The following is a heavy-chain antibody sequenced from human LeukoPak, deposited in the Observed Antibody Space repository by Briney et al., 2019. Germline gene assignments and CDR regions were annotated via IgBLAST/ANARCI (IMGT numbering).Heavy chain of an antibody. CDR2: INPNSGGT. Sequence: ASVEVSCKASGYTFTGYYMHWVRQAPGQGLEWMGWINPNSGGTNYAQKFQGRVTMTRDTSISTAYMELSRLRSDDTAVYYRASMEKDPWTGNWFDPWGQGTLVTVSS. V-gene: IGHV1-2*02. J-gene: IGHJ5*02. D-gene: IGHD1-1*01. CDR1: GYTFTGYY. CDR3: ASMEKDPWTGNWFDP.